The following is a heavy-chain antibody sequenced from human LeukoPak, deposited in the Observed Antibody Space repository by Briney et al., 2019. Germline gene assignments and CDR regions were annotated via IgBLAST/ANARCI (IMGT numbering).Heavy chain of an antibody. J-gene: IGHJ4*02. D-gene: IGHD2-8*02. V-gene: IGHV4-39*02. CDR3: ARGSSGFDY. CDR2: IYNSGST. Sequence: PSETLSLTCTVSGGSTSRSSYYQGWIRQPPGKGLEWIGSIYNSGSTFYNPSLQSRVTISVDTSKSHFSLKLSSVTAADTAVYYCARGSSGFDYWGQGTLVTVSS. CDR1: GGSTSRSSYY.